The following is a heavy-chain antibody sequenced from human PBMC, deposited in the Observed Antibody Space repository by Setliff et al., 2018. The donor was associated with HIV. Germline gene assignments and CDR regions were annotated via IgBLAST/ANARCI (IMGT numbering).Heavy chain of an antibody. V-gene: IGHV1-69*02. Sequence: SVKVSCKASEDTFNSYTIHWVRQTPGQGLEWMGRTIPVLSMSNFALKFQGRGSIFADKSTSTAYLGLNGLTSEDTAVYYCATSFGSGVAPFDNWGQGTLVTVSS. D-gene: IGHD3-10*01. J-gene: IGHJ4*02. CDR3: ATSFGSGVAPFDN. CDR1: EDTFNSYT. CDR2: TIPVLSMS.